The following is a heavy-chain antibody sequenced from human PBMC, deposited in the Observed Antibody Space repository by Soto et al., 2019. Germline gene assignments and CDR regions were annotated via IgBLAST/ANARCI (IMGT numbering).Heavy chain of an antibody. CDR1: GFIFSNYG. CDR3: ATRCGVVGGSEITFFES. V-gene: IGHV3-30*03. J-gene: IGHJ4*02. CDR2: ISFDGKNR. Sequence: QVQLVESGGGVVQPGKSLRLSCAASGFIFSNYGMHWVRQAPGKGLEWVALISFDGKNRNYADSVKGRFTIYRDNPKNTLSLEMNRRRAEDTALSYCATRCGVVGGSEITFFESWGQGTRVTVSS. D-gene: IGHD1-26*01.